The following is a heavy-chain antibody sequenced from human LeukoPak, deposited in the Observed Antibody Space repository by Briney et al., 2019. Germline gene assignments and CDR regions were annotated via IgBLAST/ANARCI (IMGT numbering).Heavy chain of an antibody. J-gene: IGHJ3*02. CDR1: GYTFTSYG. CDR3: ARVGYDSSGYQWLDDAFDI. D-gene: IGHD3-22*01. Sequence: ASVKVSCKASGYTFTSYGISWVRQAPGQGLEWMGWISAYNGNTNYAQKLQGRVTMTTDTSTSTAYMELRSLRSDDTAVYYCARVGYDSSGYQWLDDAFDIWGQVTMVTVSS. V-gene: IGHV1-18*01. CDR2: ISAYNGNT.